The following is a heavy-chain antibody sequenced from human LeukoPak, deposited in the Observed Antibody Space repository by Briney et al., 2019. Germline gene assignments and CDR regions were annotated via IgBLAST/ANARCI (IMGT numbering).Heavy chain of an antibody. D-gene: IGHD3-22*01. CDR3: AKGRSYYHSSGYRGHPFDY. CDR2: ISGSGGST. J-gene: IGHJ4*02. CDR1: GFTFSSYA. Sequence: GGSLRLSCAASGFTFSSYAMSWVRQAPGKGLEWVSAISGSGGSTYYADSVKGRFTISRDNSKNTLYLQMNSLRAEDTAVYYCAKGRSYYHSSGYRGHPFDYWGQGTLVTVSS. V-gene: IGHV3-23*01.